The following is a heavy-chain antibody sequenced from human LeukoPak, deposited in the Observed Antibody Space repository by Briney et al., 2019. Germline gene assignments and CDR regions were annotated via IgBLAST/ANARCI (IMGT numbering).Heavy chain of an antibody. D-gene: IGHD3-10*01. Sequence: SETLSLTCTVSGGSFRSYCWSWIRQPPGKGLEWIGYIYYSGSTNYNPSLKSRVSISLDTSKDQFSLKLSSVTAADTAVYYCARGTYYYGSGTYKTFDYWGQGTLATVSS. V-gene: IGHV4-59*12. CDR2: IYYSGST. CDR1: GGSFRSYC. CDR3: ARGTYYYGSGTYKTFDY. J-gene: IGHJ4*02.